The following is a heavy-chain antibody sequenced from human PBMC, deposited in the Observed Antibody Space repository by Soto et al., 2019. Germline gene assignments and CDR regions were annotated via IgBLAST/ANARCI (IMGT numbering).Heavy chain of an antibody. D-gene: IGHD3-10*01. CDR3: AKDRRTIVRRVKPLTGTTGYYYGMEV. Sequence: PGGSLRLSCAASGFTFSSYGMHWVRQAPGKGLEWVGVISYDGSNKYYADSVKGRFTISRDNSKNTLYLQMNRLRAEDTAVYYCAKDRRTIVRRVKPLTGTTGYYYGMEVWVQGTTVTGLL. CDR1: GFTFSSYG. CDR2: ISYDGSNK. J-gene: IGHJ6*02. V-gene: IGHV3-30*18.